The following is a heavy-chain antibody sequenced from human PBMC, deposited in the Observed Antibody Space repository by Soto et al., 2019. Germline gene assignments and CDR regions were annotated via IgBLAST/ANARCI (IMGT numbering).Heavy chain of an antibody. J-gene: IGHJ4*02. CDR1: GFAFSNYA. CDR3: AKARTVAARNFDY. V-gene: IGHV3-23*01. D-gene: IGHD6-6*01. Sequence: GGSLRLSCAASGFAFSNYAMHWVRQAPGKGLEWVSSISTSIDATYYADSVKGRFTISRDDSKNTLYLQMNSLRAEDSAVYYCAKARTVAARNFDYWGQGTQVTVYS. CDR2: ISTSIDAT.